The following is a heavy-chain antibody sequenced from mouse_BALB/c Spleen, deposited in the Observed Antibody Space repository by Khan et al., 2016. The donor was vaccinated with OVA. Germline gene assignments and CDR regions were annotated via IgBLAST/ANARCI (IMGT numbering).Heavy chain of an antibody. D-gene: IGHD2-3*01. CDR1: GSSLTSYG. CDR3: ARGDGYYEDAMDY. Sequence: QVQLKESGPGLVAPSQSLSITCTVSGSSLTSYGLHWVRHPPGKGLEWLGVIWAGGSTNYNSALMSRLSLSKDNSKSQVFLKLNSLQTDDTAMYYCARGDGYYEDAMDYWGQGTSVTVSS. CDR2: IWAGGST. V-gene: IGHV2-9*02. J-gene: IGHJ4*01.